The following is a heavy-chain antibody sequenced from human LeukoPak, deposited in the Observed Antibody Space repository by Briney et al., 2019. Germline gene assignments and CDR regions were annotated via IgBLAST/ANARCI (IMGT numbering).Heavy chain of an antibody. V-gene: IGHV3-53*01. CDR2: IYSGGST. J-gene: IGHJ4*02. Sequence: GGSLRLSCAASGFTVSSNYMSWVRQAPGKGLEWVSVIYSGGSTYYADSVKGRFTISRENARNSLLLQMHNLRAEDTAVYYCARSKSYSSGWADFDWWGQGTLVTVSS. CDR1: GFTVSSNY. CDR3: ARSKSYSSGWADFDW. D-gene: IGHD6-19*01.